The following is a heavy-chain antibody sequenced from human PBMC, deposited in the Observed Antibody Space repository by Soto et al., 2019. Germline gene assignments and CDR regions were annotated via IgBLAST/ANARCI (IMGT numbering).Heavy chain of an antibody. CDR1: GFTVSSNY. J-gene: IGHJ4*02. D-gene: IGHD6-13*01. V-gene: IGHV3-66*01. CDR2: IYSGGST. Sequence: GGSLRLSCAASGFTVSSNYMSWVRQAPGKGLEWVSVIYSGGSTYYADSVKGRFTISRDNSKNTLYLQMNSLRAEDTAVYYCARDSKSSSWYYFDYWGQGTLVTVSS. CDR3: ARDSKSSSWYYFDY.